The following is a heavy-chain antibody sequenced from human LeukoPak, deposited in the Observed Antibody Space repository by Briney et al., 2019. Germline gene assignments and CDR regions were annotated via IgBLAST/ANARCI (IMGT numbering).Heavy chain of an antibody. CDR1: GYTFTSYY. CDR2: INPSGGNT. CDR3: ARGGEMATIRAGAFDI. V-gene: IGHV1-46*01. J-gene: IGHJ3*02. Sequence: GASVKVSCKASGYTFTSYYMHWVRQAPGQGLEWMGIINPSGGNTNYAQKFQGRVTMTRDTSTSTVYMELSSLRSEDMAVYYCARGGEMATIRAGAFDIWGQGTMVTVSS. D-gene: IGHD5-24*01.